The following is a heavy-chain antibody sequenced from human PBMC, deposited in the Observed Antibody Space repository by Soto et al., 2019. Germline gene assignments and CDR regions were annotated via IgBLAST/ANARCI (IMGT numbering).Heavy chain of an antibody. CDR3: ARDKITGLFDY. CDR1: GGSFSVYY. V-gene: IGHV4-34*01. Sequence: PSGTLSLTFAVYGGSFSVYYWTWIRQPPGTGLEWIGEINHSGSTNYNPSLKSRVTISVDTSKNQFSLKLTSVTAADTAVYYCARDKITGLFDYWGQGTLVTVSS. CDR2: INHSGST. J-gene: IGHJ4*02. D-gene: IGHD2-8*02.